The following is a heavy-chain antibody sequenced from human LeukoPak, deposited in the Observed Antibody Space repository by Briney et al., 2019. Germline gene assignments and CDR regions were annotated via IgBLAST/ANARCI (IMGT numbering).Heavy chain of an antibody. CDR2: ISSNGGST. CDR3: ARVLKADSGYDLFGY. D-gene: IGHD5-12*01. CDR1: GFTFSNYA. V-gene: IGHV3-64*01. J-gene: IGHJ4*02. Sequence: PGGSLRLSCAASGFTFSNYAMHWVRQAPGKRLEYVSVISSNGGSTYYANSVKGRFTISRDNSKNTLYLQMGSLRVEDMAVYYCARVLKADSGYDLFGYWGQGVLVTVSS.